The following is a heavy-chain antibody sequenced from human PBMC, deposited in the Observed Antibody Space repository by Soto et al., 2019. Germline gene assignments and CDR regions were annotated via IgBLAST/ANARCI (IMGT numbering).Heavy chain of an antibody. CDR1: GGSISSYY. CDR2: IYYSGST. D-gene: IGHD6-19*01. CDR3: ARTKAVAGAYFDY. Sequence: SETLSLTCTVSGGSISSYYWNWVRQSPGKGLEWIGYIYYSGSTNYNPSLKSRVTISIDTSKSQFSLKLSSVTAADTAVYYCARTKAVAGAYFDYWGQGTLVTVSS. V-gene: IGHV4-59*01. J-gene: IGHJ4*02.